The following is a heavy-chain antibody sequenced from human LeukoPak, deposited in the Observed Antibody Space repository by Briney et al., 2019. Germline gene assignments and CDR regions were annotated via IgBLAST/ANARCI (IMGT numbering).Heavy chain of an antibody. CDR1: GFTFRSYS. J-gene: IGHJ4*02. CDR2: ITSSSSYI. Sequence: PGGSLRLSCAASGFTFRSYSMIWVRQTPGKGLEWVSSITSSSSYIFYADSVKGRFTISRDNAKNSLSLQMNSLRAEDTAVYYCARGADSSGWSGDYWGQGTLVTVSS. CDR3: ARGADSSGWSGDY. V-gene: IGHV3-21*01. D-gene: IGHD6-19*01.